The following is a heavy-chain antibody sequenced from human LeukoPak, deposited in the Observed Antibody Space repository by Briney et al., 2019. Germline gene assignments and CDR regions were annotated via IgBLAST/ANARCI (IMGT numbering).Heavy chain of an antibody. J-gene: IGHJ4*02. D-gene: IGHD6-19*01. V-gene: IGHV3-7*03. Sequence: GGSLTLSCAASGFILSRCYMSWVRQPPGKGLDGVASINKDGSEKYYVDSVRGRFTISRDNAKNSLRLQMNSLRAEDMAVYYCARDGGVASSVWYGGGFDYWGQGTLVTVSS. CDR1: GFILSRCY. CDR3: ARDGGVASSVWYGGGFDY. CDR2: INKDGSEK.